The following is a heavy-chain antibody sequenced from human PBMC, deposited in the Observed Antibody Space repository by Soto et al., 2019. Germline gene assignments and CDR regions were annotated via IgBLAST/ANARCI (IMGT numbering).Heavy chain of an antibody. CDR1: GYTFATYA. J-gene: IGHJ6*02. Sequence: GASVKVSCKASGYTFATYAMHWVRQAPGQRLEWMGWINAGNSNTKYSQKFQGRVTITADKSTSTAYMELSSVRSEDTAVYYCARGVLKVWDIVVVPAAISPSDYYYYGMDVWGQGTTVTXSS. CDR2: INAGNSNT. CDR3: ARGVLKVWDIVVVPAAISPSDYYYYGMDV. D-gene: IGHD2-2*02. V-gene: IGHV1-3*01.